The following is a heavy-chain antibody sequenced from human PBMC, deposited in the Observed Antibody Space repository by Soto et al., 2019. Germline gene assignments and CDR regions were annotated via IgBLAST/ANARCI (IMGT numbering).Heavy chain of an antibody. D-gene: IGHD3-10*01. Sequence: EVQLVESGGGLVQPGGSLRLSCAASGFTVSSNYMSWVRQAPGKGLEWVSVIYSGGSTYYADSVKGRFNISRDNSKNTLYLQMNSLRAEDTAVYYCARIPGYGSGSYYYFDYWGQGTLVTVSS. CDR2: IYSGGST. V-gene: IGHV3-66*01. CDR1: GFTVSSNY. CDR3: ARIPGYGSGSYYYFDY. J-gene: IGHJ4*02.